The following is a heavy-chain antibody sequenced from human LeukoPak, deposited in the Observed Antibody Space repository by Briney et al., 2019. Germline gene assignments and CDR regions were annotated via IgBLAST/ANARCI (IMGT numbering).Heavy chain of an antibody. CDR3: AKTHGDYVYYFFYAMDV. D-gene: IGHD4-17*01. J-gene: IGHJ6*02. Sequence: GGSLRLSCVDSDLTFRDFWMAWVRQAPGKGLEWVSTIGGGGAGTYYADSVKGRFTISRDSSKDTLYLQMNSLRAEDTAVYYCAKTHGDYVYYFFYAMDVWGQGTTVTVSS. CDR1: DLTFRDFW. CDR2: IGGGGAGT. V-gene: IGHV3-23*01.